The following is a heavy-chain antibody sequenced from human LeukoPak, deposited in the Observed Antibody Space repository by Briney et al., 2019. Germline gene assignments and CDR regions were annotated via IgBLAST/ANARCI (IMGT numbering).Heavy chain of an antibody. D-gene: IGHD1-7*01. CDR2: IYYSGST. J-gene: IGHJ4*02. Sequence: KSSETLSLTCTVSGGSTSSSSSYWGWIRQPPGKGLEWVGSIYYSGSTSYNPSLKSRVTISVDTSKNQFSLKLSSVTAADTAVYYCARHLTGTTRKSDYWGQGTLVTVSS. V-gene: IGHV4-39*01. CDR1: GGSTSSSSSY. CDR3: ARHLTGTTRKSDY.